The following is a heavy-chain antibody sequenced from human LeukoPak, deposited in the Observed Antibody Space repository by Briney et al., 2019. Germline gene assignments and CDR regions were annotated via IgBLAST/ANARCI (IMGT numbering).Heavy chain of an antibody. CDR2: ISPNGGST. CDR3: ARLNSGNYNRGYLDY. D-gene: IGHD1-26*01. J-gene: IGHJ4*02. Sequence: GSLRLSCAASGFSFNTYAMHWVRQAPGKGLEYVSAISPNGGSTNYANSVKGRFTISRDNSKSTLYLQMGSLKTEDMAVYYCARLNSGNYNRGYLDYWGQGTLVTVSS. CDR1: GFSFNTYA. V-gene: IGHV3-64*01.